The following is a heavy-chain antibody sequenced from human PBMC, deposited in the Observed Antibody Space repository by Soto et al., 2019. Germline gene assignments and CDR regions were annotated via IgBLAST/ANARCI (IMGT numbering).Heavy chain of an antibody. V-gene: IGHV3-23*01. CDR3: AKAEVCSGGSCYYDY. CDR1: GFTFSSYT. CDR2: INGGGGST. Sequence: EVQLLEAGGDLIQPGGSLRLSCAASGFTFSSYTMTWVRQAPGKELEWVSAINGGGGSTYYADSVKGRFTIFRDNSKDTLYLKMNSLRDEDTAVYYCAKAEVCSGGSCYYDYWGQGTLVTVSS. J-gene: IGHJ4*02. D-gene: IGHD2-15*01.